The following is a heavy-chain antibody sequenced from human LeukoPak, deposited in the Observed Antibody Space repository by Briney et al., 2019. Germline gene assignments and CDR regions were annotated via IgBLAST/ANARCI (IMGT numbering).Heavy chain of an antibody. CDR3: ARGIAAAHDYYYYMDV. CDR1: GGSISSSSYY. V-gene: IGHV4-39*07. J-gene: IGHJ6*03. D-gene: IGHD6-13*01. Sequence: PSETLSLTCTVSGGSISSSSYYWGWIRQPPGKGLEWIGSTYYSGSTYYNPSLKSRVTISVDTSKNQFSLKLSSVTAADTAVYYCARGIAAAHDYYYYMDVWGKGTTVTVSS. CDR2: TYYSGST.